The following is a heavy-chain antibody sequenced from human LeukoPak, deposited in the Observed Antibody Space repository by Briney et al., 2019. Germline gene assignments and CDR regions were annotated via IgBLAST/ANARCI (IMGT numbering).Heavy chain of an antibody. Sequence: PGGSLRLSCAASGFTFYHAWMSWVRQAPGKGLEWVGRIRSRADGETTDYAAPVKNRFTISRDDSENSLYLHMSSLKTEDTAVYYCTRVWSWAGGNYFDYWGQGTLVSVSS. J-gene: IGHJ4*02. CDR3: TRVWSWAGGNYFDY. CDR1: GFTFYHAW. V-gene: IGHV3-15*01. D-gene: IGHD1-26*01. CDR2: IRSRADGETT.